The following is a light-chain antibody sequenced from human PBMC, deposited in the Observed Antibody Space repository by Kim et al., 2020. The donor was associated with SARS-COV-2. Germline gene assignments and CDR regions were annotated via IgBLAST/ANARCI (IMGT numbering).Light chain of an antibody. CDR3: QQLTHYPT. CDR2: LAS. Sequence: DLQLTQSPSVLSASVGDRVTITCRASQGISNHLAWYQLKSGKPPKLLIYLASTLRSGVPSRFSASGSGTEFSLTISSLQPEDFATYYCQQLTHYPTFGGGTKLEI. CDR1: QGISNH. J-gene: IGKJ4*01. V-gene: IGKV1-9*01.